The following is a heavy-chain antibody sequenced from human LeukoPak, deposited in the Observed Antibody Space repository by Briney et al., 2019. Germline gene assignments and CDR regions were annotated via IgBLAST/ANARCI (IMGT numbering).Heavy chain of an antibody. CDR1: GFTFSSYA. D-gene: IGHD6-13*01. CDR3: ARDRQYSSSWYELGAFDI. V-gene: IGHV3-30-3*01. J-gene: IGHJ3*02. CDR2: ISYDGSNK. Sequence: GGSLRLSCAASGFTFSSYAMHWVRQAPGKGLEWVAVISYDGSNKYYADSVKGRFTISRDNSKNTLYLQMNSLRAEDTAVYYCARDRQYSSSWYELGAFDIWGQGTMVPVSS.